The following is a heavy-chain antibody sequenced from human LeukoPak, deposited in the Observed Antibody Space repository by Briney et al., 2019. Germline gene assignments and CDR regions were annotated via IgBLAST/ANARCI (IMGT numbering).Heavy chain of an antibody. CDR2: ISNSGNTI. CDR3: AKGYGWEASYYYYYMDV. D-gene: IGHD1-26*01. Sequence: GGSLRLSCAASGFTFSDYYMSWIRQAPGKGLEWVSYISNSGNTIYYADSVKGRFTISRDNSKNTLYLQMNSLRAEDTAVYYCAKGYGWEASYYYYYMDVWGKGTTVTISS. CDR1: GFTFSDYY. J-gene: IGHJ6*03. V-gene: IGHV3-11*04.